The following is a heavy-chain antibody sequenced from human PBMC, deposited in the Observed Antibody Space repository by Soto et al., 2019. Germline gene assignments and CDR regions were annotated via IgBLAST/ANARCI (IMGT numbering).Heavy chain of an antibody. Sequence: EVQLVESGGGLVEPGRSLRLSCAASGFSFDEYAMQWVRQAPGKGLEWVSGISWNRGTMGYGDSVRGRFTISRDNAKNSLYLQMNSLRAEDTALYYCAKGFCSSARCLAYSYMDVWGKGTTVTVSS. CDR3: AKGFCSSARCLAYSYMDV. CDR2: ISWNRGTM. J-gene: IGHJ6*03. CDR1: GFSFDEYA. V-gene: IGHV3-9*01. D-gene: IGHD2-2*01.